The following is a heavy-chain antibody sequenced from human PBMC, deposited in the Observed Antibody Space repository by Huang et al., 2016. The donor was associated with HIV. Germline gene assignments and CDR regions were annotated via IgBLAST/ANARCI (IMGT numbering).Heavy chain of an antibody. CDR1: GYSITSSMNYY. D-gene: IGHD2-21*01. Sequence: QVQLQESGPGLVKPSQTLSLICSVSGYSITSSMNYYWTGVRQPAGQGLEYVGLIHATGTTYYNPSLKTRVSISLDTSKNQFSLRLTSMTAADTAVYYCARATYRDFEYSFDFWGQGILVTVSS. CDR3: ARATYRDFEYSFDF. V-gene: IGHV4-61*09. J-gene: IGHJ4*02. CDR2: IHATGTT.